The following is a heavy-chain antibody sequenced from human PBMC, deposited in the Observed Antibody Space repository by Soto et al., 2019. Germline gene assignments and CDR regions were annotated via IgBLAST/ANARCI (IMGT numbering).Heavy chain of an antibody. J-gene: IGHJ4*02. CDR3: ATELRYFEWFTRPDY. D-gene: IGHD3-3*01. CDR2: ITASGST. Sequence: GGSLRLSCAAAQFAFHTYAMTWVRQTPGKGLEWLSAITASGSTYYTDSVMGRFTISRDNSRNMLFLDMNSLRAEDTAVYYCATELRYFEWFTRPDYWGQGT. CDR1: QFAFHTYA. V-gene: IGHV3-23*01.